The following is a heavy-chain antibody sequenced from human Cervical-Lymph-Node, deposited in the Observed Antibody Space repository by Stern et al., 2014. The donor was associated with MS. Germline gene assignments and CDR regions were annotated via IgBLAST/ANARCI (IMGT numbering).Heavy chain of an antibody. D-gene: IGHD6-19*01. CDR2: IIPIFGTA. V-gene: IGHV1-69*01. CDR1: GGTFSSYA. CDR3: ARVMGGSSGWYHYYYGMDV. J-gene: IGHJ6*02. Sequence: EQLVQSGAEVKKPGSSVKVSCKASGGTFSSYAISWVRQAPGQGLEWMGGIIPIFGTANYAQKIQGRVTITADASTISAYMELSSLRSEDTAVYYCARVMGGSSGWYHYYYGMDVWGQGTTVTVSS.